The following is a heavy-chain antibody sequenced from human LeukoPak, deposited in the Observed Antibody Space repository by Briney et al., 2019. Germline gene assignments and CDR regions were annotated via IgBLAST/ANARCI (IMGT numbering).Heavy chain of an antibody. CDR2: INHSGST. Sequence: SETLSLNCAVYGGSFSGYYWSWIRQPPGKGLEWIGEINHSGSTNYNPSLKSRVTISVDTSKNQFSLKLSSVTAADTAVYYCARGRSAVAEKAETFDYWGQGTLVTVSS. D-gene: IGHD6-19*01. J-gene: IGHJ4*02. V-gene: IGHV4-34*01. CDR1: GGSFSGYY. CDR3: ARGRSAVAEKAETFDY.